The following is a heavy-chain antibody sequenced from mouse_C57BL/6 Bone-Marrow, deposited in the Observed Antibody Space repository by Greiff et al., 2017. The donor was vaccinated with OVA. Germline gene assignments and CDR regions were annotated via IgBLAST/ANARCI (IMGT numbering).Heavy chain of an antibody. CDR3: ARDRYYYGMDY. CDR2: SSNKANDYTT. J-gene: IGHJ4*01. Sequence: EVMLVESGGGLVQSGRSLRLSCATSGFTFSDFYMEWVRQAPGKGLEWIAASSNKANDYTTEYSASVKGRFIVSRDTSQSILYHQMNALRAEDTAIYYCARDRYYYGMDYWGQGTSVTVSS. V-gene: IGHV7-1*01. CDR1: GFTFSDFY.